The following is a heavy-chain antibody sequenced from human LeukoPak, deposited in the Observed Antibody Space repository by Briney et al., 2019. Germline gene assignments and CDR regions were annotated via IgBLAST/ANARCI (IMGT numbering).Heavy chain of an antibody. CDR3: ARATTAGFLERSSAFDI. V-gene: IGHV3-7*01. J-gene: IGHJ3*02. Sequence: TGGSLSHSCAASGFTFSNYWMSWVRQAPGKGLEWVANINKDGSGKYYVDSVKGRFTSSRDNAKKSLYLQMNSLTAEDTAVYYCARATTAGFLERSSAFDIWGQGTLVTVSS. D-gene: IGHD3-3*01. CDR2: INKDGSGK. CDR1: GFTFSNYW.